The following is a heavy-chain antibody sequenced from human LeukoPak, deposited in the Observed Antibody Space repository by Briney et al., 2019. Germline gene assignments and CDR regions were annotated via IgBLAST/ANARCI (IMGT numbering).Heavy chain of an antibody. J-gene: IGHJ3*02. V-gene: IGHV4-38-2*01. CDR2: IYHSGST. D-gene: IGHD3-3*01. CDR3: ASVRFLEWSSPPNAFDI. Sequence: PSETLSLTCAVSGYSISSGYYWGWIRQPPGKGLEWIGSIYHSGSTYYNPSLKSRVTISVDTSKNQFSLKLSSVTAADTAVYYCASVRFLEWSSPPNAFDIWGQGTMVTVSS. CDR1: GYSISSGYY.